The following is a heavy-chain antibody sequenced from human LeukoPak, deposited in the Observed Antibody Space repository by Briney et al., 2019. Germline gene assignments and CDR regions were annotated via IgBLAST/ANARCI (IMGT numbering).Heavy chain of an antibody. CDR1: GFIFHTHD. CDR2: IRSDGYHT. Sequence: GGSLRLSYCPSGFIFHTHDMLWLRQAPPKGLAWVAFIRSDGYHTYYADSVKGRFTITRDNSKNTLYPQMNSLRAEDTALYYCAKDINWASFESWGQGTLVTVSS. CDR3: AKDINWASFES. V-gene: IGHV3-30*02. D-gene: IGHD7-27*01. J-gene: IGHJ4*02.